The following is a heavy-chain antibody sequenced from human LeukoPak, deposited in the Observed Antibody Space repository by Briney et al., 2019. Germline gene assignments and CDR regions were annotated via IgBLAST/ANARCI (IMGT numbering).Heavy chain of an antibody. J-gene: IGHJ4*02. CDR1: GGSFSGYY. Sequence: SETLSLTCAVYGGSFSGYYWSWIRQPPGKVLEWIGEINHSGSTNYNPSFKSRVTISVDTSKNQFYLKLSPVTAADTAVYYCARVEDSDYDHIDYWGQGTLVTVSS. CDR2: INHSGST. D-gene: IGHD5-12*01. V-gene: IGHV4-34*01. CDR3: ARVEDSDYDHIDY.